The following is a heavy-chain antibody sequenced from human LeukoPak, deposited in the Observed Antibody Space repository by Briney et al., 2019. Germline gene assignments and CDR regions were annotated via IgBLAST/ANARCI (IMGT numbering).Heavy chain of an antibody. CDR2: ISSSSSYI. J-gene: IGHJ6*03. V-gene: IGHV3-21*01. CDR1: GFIFRHYT. D-gene: IGHD3/OR15-3a*01. CDR3: ARGTNYYYMDI. Sequence: GGSLRLSCAASGFIFRHYTMTWVRQAPGKGLEWVSSISSSSSYIYYADSVKGRFTISRDNAKNSLYLQMNSLRAEDTAVYYCARGTNYYYMDIWGKGTTVTVSS.